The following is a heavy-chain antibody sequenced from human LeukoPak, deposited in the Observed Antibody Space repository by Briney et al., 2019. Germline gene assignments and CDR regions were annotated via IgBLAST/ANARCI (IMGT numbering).Heavy chain of an antibody. CDR1: GGTFRSYA. D-gene: IGHD1-1*01. Sequence: VKVSCKASGGTFRSYAISWVRQAPGQGLEWMGGIIPIFGTANYAQKFQGRVTITADESTSTAYMELSSLRSEDTAVYYCARGGVSAGTTGPWGQGTLVIVSS. CDR3: ARGGVSAGTTGP. CDR2: IIPIFGTA. V-gene: IGHV1-69*13. J-gene: IGHJ5*02.